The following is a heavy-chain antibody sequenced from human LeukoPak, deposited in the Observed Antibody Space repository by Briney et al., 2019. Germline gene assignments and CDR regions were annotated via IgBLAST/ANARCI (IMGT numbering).Heavy chain of an antibody. V-gene: IGHV1-69*05. CDR2: IIPIFGTA. D-gene: IGHD3-22*01. CDR1: GGTFSSYA. J-gene: IGHJ4*02. Sequence: SVKVSCKASGGTFSSYAISWVRQAPGQGLEWMGRIIPIFGTANYAQKFQGRVTITTDESTSTAYMELSSLRSEDTAVYYCASTCYDSSGYITLSAFDYWGQGTLVTVSS. CDR3: ASTCYDSSGYITLSAFDY.